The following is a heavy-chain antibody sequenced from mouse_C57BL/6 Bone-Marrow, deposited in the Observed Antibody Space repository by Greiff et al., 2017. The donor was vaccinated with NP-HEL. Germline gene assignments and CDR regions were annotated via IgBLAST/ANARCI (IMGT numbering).Heavy chain of an antibody. Sequence: VQLQQSGPGLVQPSQSLSITCKASGFSFTSYGVHWVRQSPGQGLEWLGVIWSGGSTDYNAAFITRLTIGKDNSKSQFFFKRNRLQADDTAIYCCARKDYDDAWFAYWGQGTLVTVSA. CDR2: IWSGGST. CDR1: GFSFTSYG. CDR3: ARKDYDDAWFAY. J-gene: IGHJ3*01. V-gene: IGHV2-2*01. D-gene: IGHD2-4*01.